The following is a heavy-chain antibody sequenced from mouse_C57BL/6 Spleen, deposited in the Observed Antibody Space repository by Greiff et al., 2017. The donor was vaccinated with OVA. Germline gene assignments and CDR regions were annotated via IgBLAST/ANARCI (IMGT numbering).Heavy chain of an antibody. CDR2: ISSGSSTI. V-gene: IGHV5-17*01. Sequence: EVKLVESGGGLVKPGGSLKLSCAASGFTFSDYGMHWVRQASEKGLEWVAYISSGSSTIYYADTVKGRFTISRDKAKNTLFLQMTSLRSEDTAMYYCARGGGYCFDYWGQGTTLTVSS. J-gene: IGHJ2*01. CDR1: GFTFSDYG. CDR3: ARGGGYCFDY.